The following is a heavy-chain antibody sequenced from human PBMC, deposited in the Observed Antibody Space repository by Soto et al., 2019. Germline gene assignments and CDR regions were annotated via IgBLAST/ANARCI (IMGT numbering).Heavy chain of an antibody. J-gene: IGHJ3*02. CDR1: GFSLSTSGVG. Sequence: QITLKESGPTLVKPTQPLTLTCTFSGFSLSTSGVGVGWIRQPPGKALEWLALIYWDDDKRYSPSLKSRLTITKDTSKNQVVLTMTNMDPVDTATYYCAHRLELTTGSDAFDIWGQGTMVTVSS. CDR3: AHRLELTTGSDAFDI. V-gene: IGHV2-5*02. CDR2: IYWDDDK. D-gene: IGHD1-1*01.